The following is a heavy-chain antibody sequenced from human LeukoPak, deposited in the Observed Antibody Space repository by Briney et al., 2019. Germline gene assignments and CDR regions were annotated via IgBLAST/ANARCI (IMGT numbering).Heavy chain of an antibody. J-gene: IGHJ3*02. D-gene: IGHD2-15*01. V-gene: IGHV1-46*01. CDR1: GYTFTSYY. CDR3: ASPNCSGGSCYLNDAFDI. CDR2: INPSGGST. Sequence: ASVKVSCKASGYTFTSYYMHWVRQAPGQGLEWMGIINPSGGSTSYAQKFQGRVTMTRDTSISTAYMELSRLRSDDTAVYYCASPNCSGGSCYLNDAFDIWGQGTMVTVSS.